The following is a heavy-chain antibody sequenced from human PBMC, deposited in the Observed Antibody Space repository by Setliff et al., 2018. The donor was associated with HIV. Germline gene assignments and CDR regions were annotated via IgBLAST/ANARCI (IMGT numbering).Heavy chain of an antibody. Sequence: QPGGSLRLSCAASGFIFSSYSMNWVRQAPGKGLEWVSYISSSSTAIYYADSLKGRFTISRDNVKNSLYLEMNSLRAEDTAVYYCARVGLQKLALDYWGQGTLVTVSS. D-gene: IGHD6-13*01. J-gene: IGHJ4*02. V-gene: IGHV3-48*01. CDR2: ISSSSTAI. CDR3: ARVGLQKLALDY. CDR1: GFIFSSYS.